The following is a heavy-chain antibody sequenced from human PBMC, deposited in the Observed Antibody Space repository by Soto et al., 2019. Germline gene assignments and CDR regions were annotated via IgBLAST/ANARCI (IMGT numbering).Heavy chain of an antibody. CDR1: AFSRSTSPVG. CDR2: IYWNDDK. J-gene: IGHJ4*02. CDR3: ARRDTYNWNSHFGY. Sequence: QITLKESGPTLLKPTQTLTLTCSVSAFSRSTSPVGVGWIRQPPGKALEWLALIYWNDDKRFSPSLKSRLSITKDASKNQVVLTMTDMDPLTTATYYCARRDTYNWNSHFGYWGQATLVTVSS. V-gene: IGHV2-5*01. D-gene: IGHD1-1*01.